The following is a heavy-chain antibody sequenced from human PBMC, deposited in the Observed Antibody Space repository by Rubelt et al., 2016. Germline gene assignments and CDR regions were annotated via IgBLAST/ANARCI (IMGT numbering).Heavy chain of an antibody. CDR3: ATGQYSSGCDY. D-gene: IGHD6-19*01. V-gene: IGHV1-24*01. J-gene: IGHJ4*02. Sequence: QVQLVQSGAEVKKPGASVKVSCKVSGYTFTELSMHWVRQAPGKGLEWMGGFDPEDGETIYAQRFQGRVTMTEVTSTDTAYMELSSLRSEDTAVYYCATGQYSSGCDYWGQGTLVTVSS. CDR2: FDPEDGET. CDR1: GYTFTELS.